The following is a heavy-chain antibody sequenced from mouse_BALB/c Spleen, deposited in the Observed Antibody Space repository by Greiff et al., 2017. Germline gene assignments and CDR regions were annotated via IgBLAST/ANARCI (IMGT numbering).Heavy chain of an antibody. D-gene: IGHD1-1*02. V-gene: IGHV2-9*02. CDR1: GFSLPSYG. J-gene: IGHJ3*01. CDR3: ARDQEGSYRGWFAY. Sequence: VKLVESGPGLVAPSQSLSITCTVSGFSLPSYGVHWVRQPPGKGLEWLGVIWAGGSTNYNSALMSRLSISKDNSKSQVFLKMNILQTDDTAMYYCARDQEGSYRGWFAYWGQGTLVTVSA. CDR2: IWAGGST.